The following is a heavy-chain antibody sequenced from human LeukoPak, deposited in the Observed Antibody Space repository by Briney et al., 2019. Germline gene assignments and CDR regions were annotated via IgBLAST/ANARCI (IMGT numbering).Heavy chain of an antibody. CDR3: AKEMATTGGYY. J-gene: IGHJ4*02. D-gene: IGHD5-24*01. CDR1: GGSISSSSYY. CDR2: IYYSGST. Sequence: SETLSLTCTASGGSISSSSYYWGWIRQPPGTGLEWIVSIYYSGSTYYNPSLKSRVTISVDTSKNQFSLRLSSVTAADTAVYYCAKEMATTGGYYWGQGTLVTVSS. V-gene: IGHV4-39*02.